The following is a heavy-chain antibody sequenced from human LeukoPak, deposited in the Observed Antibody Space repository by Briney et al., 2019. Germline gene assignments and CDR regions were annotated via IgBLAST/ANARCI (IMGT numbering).Heavy chain of an antibody. CDR2: ISGSGDSV. CDR3: ARDFWATNYYYGMDV. Sequence: GGSLRLSCAASGFTFRNYAMAWVRQAQGKGLEFVSAISGSGDSVRYADSVKGRFTISRDNSKNTLYLQMNNLRAEDTALYYCARDFWATNYYYGMDVWGQGTTVTVSS. J-gene: IGHJ6*02. CDR1: GFTFRNYA. V-gene: IGHV3-23*01. D-gene: IGHD3-3*01.